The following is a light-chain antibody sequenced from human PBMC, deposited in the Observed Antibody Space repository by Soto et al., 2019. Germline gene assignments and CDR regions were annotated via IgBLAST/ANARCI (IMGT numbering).Light chain of an antibody. Sequence: EIVMTQSPATLSVSPGERGTLSCRASQSVSNNLAWYQQKPGQPPRLLIYGAFNRAAGIPARFSGSGSGTDFTLTISSLEPEDSAVYYCQQRNIWPPVTFGQGTRLEIK. CDR2: GAF. J-gene: IGKJ5*01. CDR3: QQRNIWPPVT. CDR1: QSVSNN. V-gene: IGKV3D-15*01.